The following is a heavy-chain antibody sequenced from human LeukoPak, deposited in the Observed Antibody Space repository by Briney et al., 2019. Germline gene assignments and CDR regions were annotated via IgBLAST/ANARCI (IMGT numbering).Heavy chain of an antibody. V-gene: IGHV4-39*07. D-gene: IGHD6-13*01. J-gene: IGHJ6*03. Sequence: SETLSLTCTVSGDSISRSRYYWGWVRQPPGKGLEWIGSIYYSGSTYYNPSLKSRVTISVDTSKNQFSLKLSSVTAADTAVYYCARDKAAAGTYYYMDVWGKGTTVTISS. CDR2: IYYSGST. CDR1: GDSISRSRYY. CDR3: ARDKAAAGTYYYMDV.